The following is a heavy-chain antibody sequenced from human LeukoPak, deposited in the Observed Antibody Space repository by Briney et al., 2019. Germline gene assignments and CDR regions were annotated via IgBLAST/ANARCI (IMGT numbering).Heavy chain of an antibody. J-gene: IGHJ6*02. CDR3: ARDQLRPPYDFWSGYYPSYYYYYGMDV. Sequence: ASVKVSSKASGYTFTSYDINWVRQATGQGLEWMGWMNPNSGNTGYAQKFRGRVTMTRNTSISTAYMELSSLRSEDTAVYYCARDQLRPPYDFWSGYYPSYYYYYGMDVWGQGTTVTVSS. CDR2: MNPNSGNT. CDR1: GYTFTSYD. V-gene: IGHV1-8*01. D-gene: IGHD3-3*01.